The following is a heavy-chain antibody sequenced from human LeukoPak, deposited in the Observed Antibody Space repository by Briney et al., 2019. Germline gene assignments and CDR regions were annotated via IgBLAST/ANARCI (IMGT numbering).Heavy chain of an antibody. V-gene: IGHV4-59*01. CDR2: IYYSGST. J-gene: IGHJ4*02. CDR1: GASISSSY. Sequence: SETLSLTCTVSGASISSSYWSWIRHPPGKGLEWIGYIYYSGSTDYSPSLKSRVTLSVDTSKNQFSLKLSSVTAADTAVYYCARGRVYLDFWGQGTLVTVSS. CDR3: ARGRVYLDF.